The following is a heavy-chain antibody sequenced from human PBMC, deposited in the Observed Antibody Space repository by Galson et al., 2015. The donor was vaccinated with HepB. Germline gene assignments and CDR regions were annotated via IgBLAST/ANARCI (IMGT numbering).Heavy chain of an antibody. D-gene: IGHD3-3*01. J-gene: IGHJ6*02. CDR2: IIPIFGTA. Sequence: SVKVSCKASGGTFSSYAISWVRQAPGQGLEWMGGIIPIFGTANYAQKFQGRVTITADESTSTAYMELSSLRSEDTAVYYCAREPFWSGPTTYNYYYYGMDVWGQGTTVTVSS. CDR3: AREPFWSGPTTYNYYYYGMDV. CDR1: GGTFSSYA. V-gene: IGHV1-69*13.